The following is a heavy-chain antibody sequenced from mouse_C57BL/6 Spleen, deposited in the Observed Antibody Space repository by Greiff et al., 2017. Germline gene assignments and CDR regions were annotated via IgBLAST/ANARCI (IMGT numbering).Heavy chain of an antibody. Sequence: VQLQQPGAELVRPGTSVKLSCKASGYTFTSYWMHWVKQRPGQGLEWIGVIDPSDSYTNYNQKFKGKATLTVDTSSSTAYMQLSSLTSEDSAVYYCARSGATVVRYAMDYWGQGTSVTVSS. V-gene: IGHV1-59*01. J-gene: IGHJ4*01. CDR1: GYTFTSYW. D-gene: IGHD1-1*01. CDR3: ARSGATVVRYAMDY. CDR2: IDPSDSYT.